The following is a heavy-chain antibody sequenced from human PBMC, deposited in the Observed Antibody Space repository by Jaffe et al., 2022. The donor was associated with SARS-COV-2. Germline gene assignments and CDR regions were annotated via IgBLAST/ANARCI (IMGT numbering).Heavy chain of an antibody. J-gene: IGHJ5*02. V-gene: IGHV1-2*06. Sequence: QVQLVQSGAEVKKPGASVKVSCKASGYTFTGYYMHWVRQAPGQGLEWMGRINPNSGGTNYAQKFQGRVTMTRDTSISTAYMELSRLRSDDTAVYYCARGIRVAGTESYILDPWGQGTLVTVSS. D-gene: IGHD6-19*01. CDR2: INPNSGGT. CDR3: ARGIRVAGTESYILDP. CDR1: GYTFTGYY.